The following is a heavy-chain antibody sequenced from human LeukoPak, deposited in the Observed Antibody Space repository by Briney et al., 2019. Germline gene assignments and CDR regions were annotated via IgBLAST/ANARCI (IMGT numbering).Heavy chain of an antibody. D-gene: IGHD3-3*01. CDR2: IIPIIGTA. V-gene: IGHV1-69*05. CDR1: GGTLSSYA. J-gene: IGHJ6*03. CDR3: ARVQGHWSGSTVGSYYYYYYMDV. Sequence: GASVKVSCKASGGTLSSYAISWMRQAPGQGLEWMGGIIPIIGTANYAQKFQGRVTITTDESTSTAYMELSSLRSEDTAVYYCARVQGHWSGSTVGSYYYYYYMDVWGKGTTVTVSS.